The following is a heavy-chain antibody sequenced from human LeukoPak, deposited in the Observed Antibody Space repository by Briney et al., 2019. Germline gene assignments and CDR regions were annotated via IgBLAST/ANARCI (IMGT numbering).Heavy chain of an antibody. CDR1: GGSFSGYY. Sequence: SETLSLTCAVYGGSFSGYYWSWIRQPPGKGLEWIGEINHSGSTNYNPSLKSQVTISVDTSKNQFSLKLSSVTAADTAVYYCARGGAGIAAAGTSWFDPWGQGTLVTVSS. CDR3: ARGGAGIAAAGTSWFDP. D-gene: IGHD6-13*01. CDR2: INHSGST. V-gene: IGHV4-34*01. J-gene: IGHJ5*02.